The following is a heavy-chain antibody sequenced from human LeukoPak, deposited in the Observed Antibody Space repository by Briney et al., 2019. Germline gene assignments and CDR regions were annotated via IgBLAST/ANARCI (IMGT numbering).Heavy chain of an antibody. V-gene: IGHV5-51*01. D-gene: IGHD1-26*01. J-gene: IGHJ6*02. CDR1: GYIFTNYW. CDR2: IYPGDSDT. CDR3: ARRVGATTVDYYYYGMDV. Sequence: GESLKISCEGSGYIFTNYWIGWVRQMPGKGLEWMGIIYPGDSDTRYSPSFQGQVTISADKSISTAYLQWSSLKASDTAMYYCARRVGATTVDYYYYGMDVWGQGTTVTVSS.